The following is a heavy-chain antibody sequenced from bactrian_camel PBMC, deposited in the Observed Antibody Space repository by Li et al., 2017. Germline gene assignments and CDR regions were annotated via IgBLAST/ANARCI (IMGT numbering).Heavy chain of an antibody. Sequence: HVQLVESGGDSVQTGGSLRLSCTASGFTLDHLDITWYRQAPGNECELVSALWSSGTTSYTDSVKGRFTIAQDNAPNTVYLQMNSLKPEDTAMYYCAARGPYCYTKLSVADFTYWGQGTQVTVS. D-gene: IGHD2*01. V-gene: IGHV3S60*01. J-gene: IGHJ6*01. CDR2: LWSSGTT. CDR1: GFTLDHLD. CDR3: AARGPYCYTKLSVADFTY.